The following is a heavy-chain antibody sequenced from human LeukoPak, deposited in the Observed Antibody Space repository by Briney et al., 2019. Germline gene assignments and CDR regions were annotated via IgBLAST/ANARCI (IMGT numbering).Heavy chain of an antibody. D-gene: IGHD3-22*01. V-gene: IGHV3-64*01. Sequence: GGSLRLSCAASGFTFSRYAMHWVRQAPGKGLEYVSAISTNGGSTYYASSVKGRFTISRDNSKNTLYLQMVNLRPEDMAVYYCAGGNDSSGYYYFFDYWGQGTLVTVSS. CDR1: GFTFSRYA. J-gene: IGHJ4*02. CDR2: ISTNGGST. CDR3: AGGNDSSGYYYFFDY.